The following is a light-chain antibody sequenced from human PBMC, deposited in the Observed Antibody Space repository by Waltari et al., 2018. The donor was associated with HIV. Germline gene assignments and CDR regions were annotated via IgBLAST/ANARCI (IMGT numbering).Light chain of an antibody. V-gene: IGKV2-28*01. CDR1: QSLLHSNGYNY. CDR2: LGS. Sequence: IVMTPSPLSLPVTPGEPASISCRSRQSLLHSNGYNYLDWYLQKPGQSPQLLIYLGSKRDSGVPNRFSGSESDTDFTLKISKVEAEDVGVYYCMQALHTPPAFGQGTKLEVK. J-gene: IGKJ2*01. CDR3: MQALHTPPA.